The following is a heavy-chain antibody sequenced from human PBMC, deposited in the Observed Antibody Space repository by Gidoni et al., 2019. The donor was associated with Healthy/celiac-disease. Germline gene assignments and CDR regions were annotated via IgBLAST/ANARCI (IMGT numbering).Heavy chain of an antibody. J-gene: IGHJ6*02. CDR3: ARSQSIAVAGTGYYGMDV. CDR1: GFTFSSYE. D-gene: IGHD6-19*01. V-gene: IGHV3-48*03. CDR2: SSSSGSTI. Sequence: EVQLVVSGGGLVQPGGSLRLSCAASGFTFSSYEMNWVRQAPGKGLEWVSYSSSSGSTIYYADSVKGRFTISRDNAKNSLYLQMNSLRAEDTAVYYCARSQSIAVAGTGYYGMDVWGQGTTVTVSS.